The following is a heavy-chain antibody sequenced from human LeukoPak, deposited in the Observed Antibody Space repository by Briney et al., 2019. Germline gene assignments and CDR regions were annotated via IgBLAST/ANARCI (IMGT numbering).Heavy chain of an antibody. V-gene: IGHV4-31*03. CDR2: IYYSGST. CDR3: ARGSRGYSYG. J-gene: IGHJ4*02. Sequence: SETLSLTCTVSGGSISSGGYYWSWIRQHPGKGLEWIGYIYYSGSTYYNPSLKSRVTISVDTSKNQFSLKLSSVTAADTAVYYCARGSRGYSYGWGQGTLVTVSS. D-gene: IGHD5-18*01. CDR1: GGSISSGGYY.